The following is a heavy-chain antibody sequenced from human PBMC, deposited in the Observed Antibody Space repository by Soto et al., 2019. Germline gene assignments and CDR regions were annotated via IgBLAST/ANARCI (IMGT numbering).Heavy chain of an antibody. J-gene: IGHJ4*02. V-gene: IGHV4-4*02. Sequence: VQLTESGPGLVRPSGTLSLTCDVSGGSITTSVLWTWVRQFPGRGLEWIGEIAHDGHTNYNPSLSGRVTMSVELSIRQFSLTVAAVNAAVMAFYFCAGVRDDDYWGQGVLVTVS. CDR3: AGVRDDDY. CDR2: IAHDGHT. D-gene: IGHD1-1*01. CDR1: GGSITTSVL.